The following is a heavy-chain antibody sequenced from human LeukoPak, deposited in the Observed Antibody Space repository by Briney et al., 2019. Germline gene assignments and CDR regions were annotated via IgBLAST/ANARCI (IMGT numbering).Heavy chain of an antibody. CDR3: ARGKKGPGIAVAGTLDY. CDR1: GYTFTSYY. J-gene: IGHJ4*02. CDR2: INPSGGST. V-gene: IGHV1-46*01. D-gene: IGHD6-19*01. Sequence: ASVKVSCRASGYTFTSYYMHWVRQAPGQGLEWMGIINPSGGSTSYAQKFQGRVTMTRDMSTSTVYMELSSLRSEDTAVYYCARGKKGPGIAVAGTLDYWGQGTLVTVSS.